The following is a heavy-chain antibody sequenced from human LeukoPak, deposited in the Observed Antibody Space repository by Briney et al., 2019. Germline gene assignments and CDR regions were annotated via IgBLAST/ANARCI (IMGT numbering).Heavy chain of an antibody. CDR2: IYYSGST. CDR3: AKDRIMITFGGDAHYFDY. V-gene: IGHV4-39*07. D-gene: IGHD3-16*01. CDR1: GDSISSRSYY. J-gene: IGHJ4*02. Sequence: SETLSLTCTVSGDSISSRSYYWGWIRQPPGKGLEWIGSIYYSGSTYYNPSLKSRVTISVDTSKNQFSLKLSSVTAADTAVYYCAKDRIMITFGGDAHYFDYWGQGTLATVSS.